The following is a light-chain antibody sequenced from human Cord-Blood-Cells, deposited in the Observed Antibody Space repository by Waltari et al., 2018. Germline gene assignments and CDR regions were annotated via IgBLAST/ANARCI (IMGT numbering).Light chain of an antibody. Sequence: DIQMTQPPSSLSASVGDRVTITCRASQSISSYLNWYQQKQGKAPRLLIYAASSLQTGVPSSFGGSGSATDFTLTISILQPEDLATSYGQQSYSTPLTLGGGTKVEIK. J-gene: IGKJ4*01. CDR3: QQSYSTPLT. V-gene: IGKV1-39*01. CDR2: AAS. CDR1: QSISSY.